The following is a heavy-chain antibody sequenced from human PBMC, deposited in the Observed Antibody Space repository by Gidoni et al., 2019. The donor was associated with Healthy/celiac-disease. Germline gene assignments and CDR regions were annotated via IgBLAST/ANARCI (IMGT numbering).Heavy chain of an antibody. D-gene: IGHD6-19*01. J-gene: IGHJ4*02. V-gene: IGHV3-48*03. CDR3: AREGGYSSGWSFFDY. CDR1: GFPFSSYE. CDR2: ISSSGSTI. Sequence: EVQLVESGGGLVQPGGSLRLSCAASGFPFSSYELNWVRQAPGKGLEWVSYISSSGSTIYYADSVKGRFTISRDNAKNSLYLQMNSLRAEDTAVYYCAREGGYSSGWSFFDYWGQGTLVTVSS.